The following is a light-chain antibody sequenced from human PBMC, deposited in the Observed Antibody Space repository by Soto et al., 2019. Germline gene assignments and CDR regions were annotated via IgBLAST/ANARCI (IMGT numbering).Light chain of an antibody. V-gene: IGLV2-14*01. Sequence: QSALTQPASVSGSPGQSITIPCTGTSSDIGYYNYVSWFQQHPGKAPKLIISQVTNRPSGISTRFSGSKSGDTASLTISGLQAEDAALYYCSSNKIGSTYVFGTGTKVTVL. CDR3: SSNKIGSTYV. CDR2: QVT. CDR1: SSDIGYYNY. J-gene: IGLJ1*01.